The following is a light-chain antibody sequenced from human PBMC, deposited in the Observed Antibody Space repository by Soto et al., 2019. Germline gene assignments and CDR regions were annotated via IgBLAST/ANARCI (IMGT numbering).Light chain of an antibody. CDR1: QSVLYSSNNRNY. Sequence: EIVMTQSPDSLAVSVGERATINCKSSQSVLYSSNNRNYLAWYQQKPGQPPKLLIYWASTRESGVPDRFSGSGSGTDFTLTISSLQAEDVAVYYCQQYYDTPFTFGQGTKVEI. CDR2: WAS. CDR3: QQYYDTPFT. V-gene: IGKV4-1*01. J-gene: IGKJ2*01.